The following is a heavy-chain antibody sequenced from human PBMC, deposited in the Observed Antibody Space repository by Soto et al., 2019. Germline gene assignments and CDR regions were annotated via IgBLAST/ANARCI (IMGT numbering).Heavy chain of an antibody. Sequence: QVPLQESGPGLVKPSQTLSLTCNVSGGSISGGRYYWNWIRQHPGKGLEWIGNIYDNGITYYNPSLKSRVIITEDTAKNQFSLRLSSVTAADPAVDYCTRDRGFGMDVWGQGTTVTVSS. V-gene: IGHV4-31*03. CDR3: TRDRGFGMDV. CDR2: IYDNGIT. CDR1: GGSISGGRYY. J-gene: IGHJ6*02.